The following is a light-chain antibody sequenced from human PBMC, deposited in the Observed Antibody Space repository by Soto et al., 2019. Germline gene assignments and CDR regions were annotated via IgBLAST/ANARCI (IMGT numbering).Light chain of an antibody. CDR1: SSDVGSYNL. V-gene: IGLV2-23*02. CDR3: CSYAGSVTPYV. CDR2: EVS. J-gene: IGLJ1*01. Sequence: SVLPQPASVSGSPGQSITISCTGTSSDVGSYNLVSWYQHHPGKAPRLMIYEVSKRPSGVSSRFSGSKSGNTASLTISGLQPADEADYYCCSYAGSVTPYVFGTGTKVTVL.